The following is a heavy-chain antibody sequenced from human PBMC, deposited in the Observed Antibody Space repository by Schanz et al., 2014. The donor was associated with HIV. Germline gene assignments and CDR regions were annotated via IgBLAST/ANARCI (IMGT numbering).Heavy chain of an antibody. Sequence: QVQLVQSGAEVKKPGASVKVSCKASGYTFSDHYMHWVRQAPGQGLEWMGIINPSGGRTNYAQKFQGRATITADESTSTAYMELSSLKSEDTAVYYCARTHYSVVSSRAMDVWGQGTTVTVSS. CDR2: INPSGGRT. J-gene: IGHJ6*02. V-gene: IGHV1-46*01. D-gene: IGHD2-15*01. CDR1: GYTFSDHY. CDR3: ARTHYSVVSSRAMDV.